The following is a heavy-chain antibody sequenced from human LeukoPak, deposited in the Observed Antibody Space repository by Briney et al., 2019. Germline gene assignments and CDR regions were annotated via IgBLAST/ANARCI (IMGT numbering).Heavy chain of an antibody. V-gene: IGHV1-2*06. Sequence: ASVKVSCKASGYTFTGYYTHWVRQAPGQGLEWMGRINPNSGGTNYTQKFQGRVTMTRDTSISTAYMELSRLRSDDTAVYYCARYSGSYLIDYWGQGTLVTVSS. CDR2: INPNSGGT. J-gene: IGHJ4*02. CDR1: GYTFTGYY. CDR3: ARYSGSYLIDY. D-gene: IGHD1-26*01.